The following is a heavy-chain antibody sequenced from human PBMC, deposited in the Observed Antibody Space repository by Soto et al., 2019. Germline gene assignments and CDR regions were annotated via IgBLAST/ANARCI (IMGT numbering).Heavy chain of an antibody. J-gene: IGHJ4*02. CDR3: ARDFGDGFDY. Sequence: QVQLVESGGGVVQSGRSLRLSCTTSGFTFSNYGMHWVRQAPGKGLEWLAIIWYAVNDYYPADSVKGRFTISRHNSKNTIYLQMKSLRPEDTAVYYCARDFGDGFDYWGQGALVTVSS. D-gene: IGHD3-10*01. V-gene: IGHV3-33*01. CDR2: IWYAVNDY. CDR1: GFTFSNYG.